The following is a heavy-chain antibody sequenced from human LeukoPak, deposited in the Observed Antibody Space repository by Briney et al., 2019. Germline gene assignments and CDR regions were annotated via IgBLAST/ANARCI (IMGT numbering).Heavy chain of an antibody. D-gene: IGHD2-21*02. J-gene: IGHJ4*02. Sequence: GGSLRLSCAASGFTFSTYAMSWVRQAPGKGLEWVSAISGSGGSTYYADSVKGRFTISRDNSKNTLYLQMNSLRAEDTSIYFCAKALEQETVISLDSWGQGTLVTVSS. CDR2: ISGSGGST. CDR1: GFTFSTYA. CDR3: AKALEQETVISLDS. V-gene: IGHV3-23*01.